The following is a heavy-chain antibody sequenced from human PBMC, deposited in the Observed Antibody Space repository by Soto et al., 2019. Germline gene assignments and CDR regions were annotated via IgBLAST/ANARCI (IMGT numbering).Heavy chain of an antibody. J-gene: IGHJ6*02. Sequence: SLRLSCTASGFTFGDYAMSWVRQAPGKGLEWVGFIRSKAYGGTTEYAASVKGRFTISRDDSKSIAYLQMNSLETEDTAVYYCTRESPQYSSSGGDYYYYGMDVWGQGTTVTVSS. V-gene: IGHV3-49*04. D-gene: IGHD6-6*01. CDR3: TRESPQYSSSGGDYYYYGMDV. CDR2: IRSKAYGGTT. CDR1: GFTFGDYA.